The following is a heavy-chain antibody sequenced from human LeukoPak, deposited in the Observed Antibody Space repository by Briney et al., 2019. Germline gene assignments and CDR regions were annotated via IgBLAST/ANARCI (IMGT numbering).Heavy chain of an antibody. CDR1: GGSISSYY. D-gene: IGHD1-26*01. V-gene: IGHV4-59*01. CDR3: ARESEWELLADAFDI. CDR2: IYYSGST. Sequence: SETLSLTCTVSGGSISSYYWSWIRQPPGKGLEWIGYIYYSGSTNYNPSLKSRVTISVDTSKNQFSLKLSSVTAADTAVFYCARESEWELLADAFDIWGQETMVTVSS. J-gene: IGHJ3*02.